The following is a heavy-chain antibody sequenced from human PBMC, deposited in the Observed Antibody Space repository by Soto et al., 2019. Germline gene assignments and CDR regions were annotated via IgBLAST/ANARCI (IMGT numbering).Heavy chain of an antibody. J-gene: IGHJ4*02. CDR1: GFTFSSYA. D-gene: IGHD2-15*01. V-gene: IGHV3-23*01. Sequence: EVQLLESGGGLVQPGGSLRLSCAASGFTFSSYAMSWVRQAPGKGLEWVSAISGSGGSTYYADSVKGRFTISRDNSKNTLYLQMNSLRAEDTAVYYCAKSSLGYCSGGSCYEYYWGQGTLVTVSS. CDR3: AKSSLGYCSGGSCYEYY. CDR2: ISGSGGST.